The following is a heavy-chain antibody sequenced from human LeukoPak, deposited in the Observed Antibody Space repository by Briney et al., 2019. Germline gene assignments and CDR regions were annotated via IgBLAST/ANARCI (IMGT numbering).Heavy chain of an antibody. CDR3: ARDQEGGAGSCYFDF. CDR2: IKEDGSEK. Sequence: GGSQRLSCAASGFTFRNYWMSWVRQAPGKGLEWVASIKEDGSEKYYVDSVKGRFVISRDNAKNSLYLQMDSLRVDDTAIYYCARDQEGGAGSCYFDFWGQGALVTVSS. CDR1: GFTFRNYW. D-gene: IGHD2-15*01. V-gene: IGHV3-7*01. J-gene: IGHJ4*02.